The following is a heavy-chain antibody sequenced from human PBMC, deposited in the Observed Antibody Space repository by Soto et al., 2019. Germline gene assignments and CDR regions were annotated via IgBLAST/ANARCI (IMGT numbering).Heavy chain of an antibody. Sequence: EVQLLESGGGLVQPGGSLRLSCAASGFTFSSYAMSWVRQAPGKGLEWVSAISGSGGSTYYADSVKGRFTISRDNSKNTLYLQKNSMRAEDTAVYYCAKDMIPDYDYIWGSYRSGNWFDPWGQGTLVTVSS. CDR1: GFTFSSYA. V-gene: IGHV3-23*01. J-gene: IGHJ5*02. CDR3: AKDMIPDYDYIWGSYRSGNWFDP. CDR2: ISGSGGST. D-gene: IGHD3-16*02.